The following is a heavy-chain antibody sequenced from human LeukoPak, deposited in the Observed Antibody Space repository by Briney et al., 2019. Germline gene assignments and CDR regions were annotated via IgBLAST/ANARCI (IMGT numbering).Heavy chain of an antibody. CDR1: GFTFSSYA. Sequence: PGGSLRLSCVVSGFTFSSYAMSWVRQAPGKGLEWVSAISGSGGSTYSADSVKGRFTVSRDNSKNTLYLQMHSLGAEDTAVYYCARDLGKPADYWGQGTLVTVSS. CDR3: ARDLGKPADY. CDR2: ISGSGGST. J-gene: IGHJ4*02. V-gene: IGHV3-23*01.